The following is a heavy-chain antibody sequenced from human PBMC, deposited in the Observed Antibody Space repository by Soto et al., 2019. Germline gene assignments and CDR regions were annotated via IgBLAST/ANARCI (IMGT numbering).Heavy chain of an antibody. CDR2: TYYRSKWYN. CDR1: GDSVSSNSAA. CDR3: ARERAATRPFFALDV. V-gene: IGHV6-1*01. D-gene: IGHD6-6*01. J-gene: IGHJ6*02. Sequence: SPTLSLTCDISGDSVSSNSAAWNWIRQSPSRGLEWLGRTYYRSKWYNDYAVSVKSRITINPDTSKNQFSLQLNSVTPEDAAVYYCARERAATRPFFALDVWGQGTTGTVSS.